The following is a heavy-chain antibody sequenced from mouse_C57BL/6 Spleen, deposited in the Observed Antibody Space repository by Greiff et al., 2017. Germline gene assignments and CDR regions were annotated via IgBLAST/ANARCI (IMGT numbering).Heavy chain of an antibody. CDR1: GFTFSSYA. CDR2: ISAGGSYT. J-gene: IGHJ2*01. CDR3: ARDLGRTGGY. Sequence: EVKLMESGGGLVKPGGSLKLSCAASGFTFSSYAMSWVRQTPEKRLEWVATISAGGSYTYYPDNVKGRFTISRDNAKNNLYLQMSHLKSEDTAMYYCARDLGRTGGYWGQGTTLTVSS. D-gene: IGHD4-1*01. V-gene: IGHV5-4*01.